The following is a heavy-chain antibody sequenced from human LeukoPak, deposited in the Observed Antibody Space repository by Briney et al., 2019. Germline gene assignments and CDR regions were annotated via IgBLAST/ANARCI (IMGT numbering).Heavy chain of an antibody. D-gene: IGHD5-24*01. CDR2: ISLTGLT. V-gene: IGHV4-4*02. CDR1: GGSISNTNW. J-gene: IGHJ4*02. Sequence: SGTLSLTCGVSGGSISNTNWWSWVRPPPGQGLEWIGEISLTGLTNYNPSLESRVSVSLDKSKNQLSLNLPSVTAADTAVYYCSREDGAFSPFGYWGQGTLVTVPS. CDR3: SREDGAFSPFGY.